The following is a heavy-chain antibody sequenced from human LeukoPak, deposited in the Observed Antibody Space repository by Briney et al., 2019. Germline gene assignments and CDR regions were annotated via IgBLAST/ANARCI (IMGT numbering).Heavy chain of an antibody. V-gene: IGHV3-23*01. D-gene: IGHD6-19*01. CDR2: ISDSGATT. J-gene: IGHJ4*02. CDR3: AKKRVAVTGALYFDY. Sequence: GGSLRLSCAASGFTFSSYAMSWVRQAPGKGLEWVSGISDSGATTYYADSVKGQFTTSRDNSRNTLYLQMHSLRAEDTAVYYCAKKRVAVTGALYFDYWGQGTLVTVSS. CDR1: GFTFSSYA.